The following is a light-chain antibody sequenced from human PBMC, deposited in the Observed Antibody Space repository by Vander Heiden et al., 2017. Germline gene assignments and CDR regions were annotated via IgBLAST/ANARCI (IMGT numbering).Light chain of an antibody. J-gene: IGKJ3*01. CDR3: QQSYSTPFT. Sequence: DIQIAQSPSSLSASLGDRATITCRASQSNSSYLNWYQQKPGKAPKLLIYAASSLQSGVPSRFSGSGSGTDFTLTISSLQPEDFATYYCQQSYSTPFTFGPGTKVDIK. V-gene: IGKV1-39*01. CDR1: QSNSSY. CDR2: AAS.